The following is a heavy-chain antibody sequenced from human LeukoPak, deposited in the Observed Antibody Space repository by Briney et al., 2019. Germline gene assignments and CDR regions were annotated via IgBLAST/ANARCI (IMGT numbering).Heavy chain of an antibody. J-gene: IGHJ4*02. V-gene: IGHV1-69*16. CDR2: IIPILGIA. CDR3: ARGKAPGYFDY. CDR1: GGTFSSYT. Sequence: EASVKVSCKASGGTFSSYTISWVRQAPGQGLEWMGRIIPILGIANYAQKFQGRVTITTDESTSTAYMELSSLRSEDTAVYYCARGKAPGYFDYWGQGTLVTVSS.